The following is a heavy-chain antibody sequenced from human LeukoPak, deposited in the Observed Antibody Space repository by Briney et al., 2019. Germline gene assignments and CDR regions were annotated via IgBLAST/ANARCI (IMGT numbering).Heavy chain of an antibody. CDR2: INPNSGGT. CDR3: ARERYDILTGYYSDY. D-gene: IGHD3-9*01. J-gene: IGHJ4*02. Sequence: GASVKVSCKASGYTFTGYYMHWVRQAPGQGLEWMGWINPNSGGTNYAQKFQGRVTMTRDTSISTAYMELSSLRSEDTAVYYCARERYDILTGYYSDYWGQGTLVTVSS. CDR1: GYTFTGYY. V-gene: IGHV1-2*02.